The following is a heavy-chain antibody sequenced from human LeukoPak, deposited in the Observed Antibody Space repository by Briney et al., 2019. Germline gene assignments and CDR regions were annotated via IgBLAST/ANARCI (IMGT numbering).Heavy chain of an antibody. CDR3: VREYYYGMDV. V-gene: IGHV3-72*01. CDR2: SRNKENSYST. J-gene: IGHJ6*02. Sequence: GGSLRLSRAASGFTFSDWFMDWARQAPGKGLEWVGLSRNKENSYSTEYAASVKGRFTISRDESKNSLYLQMDSLKTEDTAVYYCVREYYYGMDVWGQGTTVTVSS. CDR1: GFTFSDWF.